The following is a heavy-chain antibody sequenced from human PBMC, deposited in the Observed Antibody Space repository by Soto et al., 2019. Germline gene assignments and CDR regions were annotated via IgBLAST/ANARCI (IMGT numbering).Heavy chain of an antibody. CDR2: IYPGDSDT. CDR3: ASQSPSPCRTPSPQATRTYYYGMDV. V-gene: IGHV5-51*01. D-gene: IGHD2-2*01. Sequence: GESLKISCKGSGYSFTSYWIGWVRQMPGKGLEWMGIIYPGDSDTRYSPSFQGQVTISADKSISTAYLQWSSLKASDTAMYYCASQSPSPCRTPSPQATRTYYYGMDVWGQGTTVTVSS. J-gene: IGHJ6*02. CDR1: GYSFTSYW.